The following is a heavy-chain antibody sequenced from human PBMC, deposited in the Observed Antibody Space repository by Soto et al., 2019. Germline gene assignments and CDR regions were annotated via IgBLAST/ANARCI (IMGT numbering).Heavy chain of an antibody. Sequence: EMQLVESGGGLVQPGGSLRLSCAASGFTFSHYWMHWVRQVPGKGLVWVSRINNDGTRTFYADSVKGRFTVSRDNDKNTLYLQMNSRRAEDTALYYCTRDENGVGPTQDCWGQGTLVTVSS. V-gene: IGHV3-74*01. CDR1: GFTFSHYW. CDR2: INNDGTRT. J-gene: IGHJ4*02. D-gene: IGHD1-26*01. CDR3: TRDENGVGPTQDC.